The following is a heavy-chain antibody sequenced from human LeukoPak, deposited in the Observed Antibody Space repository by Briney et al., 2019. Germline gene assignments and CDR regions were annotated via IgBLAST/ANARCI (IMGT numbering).Heavy chain of an antibody. CDR2: ISGSGGST. V-gene: IGHV3-23*01. J-gene: IGHJ3*02. Sequence: PGGSLRLSRAASGFTFSSYAMSWVRQAPGKGLEWVSAISGSGGSTYYADSVKGRFTISRDNSKNALYPQMNSLRAEDTAVYYCAGDIVVVVAATAGAFDIWGQGTMVTVSS. CDR1: GFTFSSYA. CDR3: AGDIVVVVAATAGAFDI. D-gene: IGHD2-15*01.